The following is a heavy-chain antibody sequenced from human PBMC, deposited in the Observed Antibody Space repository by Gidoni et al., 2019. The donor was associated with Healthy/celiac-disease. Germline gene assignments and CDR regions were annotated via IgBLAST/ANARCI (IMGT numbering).Heavy chain of an antibody. Sequence: EVQLVESGGGLVKPGGSLRLSCAASGFTFSSYSMNWVRQAPGKGLEWVSSISSSSSYIYYADSVKGRFTISRDNAKNSLYLQMNSLRAEDTAVYYCARSGISGWYLTLEGDYFDYWGQGTLVTVSS. CDR2: ISSSSSYI. D-gene: IGHD6-19*01. CDR1: GFTFSSYS. V-gene: IGHV3-21*01. CDR3: ARSGISGWYLTLEGDYFDY. J-gene: IGHJ4*02.